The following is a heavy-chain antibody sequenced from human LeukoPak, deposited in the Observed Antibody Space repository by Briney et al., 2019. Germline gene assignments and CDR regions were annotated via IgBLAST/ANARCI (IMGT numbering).Heavy chain of an antibody. CDR3: ARGLVYYDFWSGYYSFWFDP. V-gene: IGHV4-34*01. CDR1: GGSFSGYY. Sequence: PSETLSLTCAVYGGSFSGYYWSWIRQPPGKGLEWIGEINHSGSTNYNPSLKSRVTISVDTSKNQFSLKLSSVTAADTAVYYCARGLVYYDFWSGYYSFWFDPWGQGILVTVSS. D-gene: IGHD3-3*01. CDR2: INHSGST. J-gene: IGHJ5*02.